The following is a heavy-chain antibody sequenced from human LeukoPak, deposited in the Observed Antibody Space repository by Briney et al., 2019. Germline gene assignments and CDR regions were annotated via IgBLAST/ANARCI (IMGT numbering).Heavy chain of an antibody. CDR1: GFTFSSYW. CDR3: ARTRTLPIAGGFDT. J-gene: IGHJ5*02. D-gene: IGHD3-16*01. V-gene: IGHV3-74*01. Sequence: GGSLRLSCAASGFTFSSYWMHWVRQGPGKGLVWVSRISTDGSSTDYADSVKGRFPISRENAKNTLYLQMNSLRAEDTAVYYCARTRTLPIAGGFDTWGQGSLVTVSS. CDR2: ISTDGSST.